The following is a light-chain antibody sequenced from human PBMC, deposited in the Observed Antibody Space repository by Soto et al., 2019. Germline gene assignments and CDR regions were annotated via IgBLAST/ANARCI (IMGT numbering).Light chain of an antibody. CDR3: QQYNDWPRT. V-gene: IGKV3-15*01. CDR2: GAS. Sequence: EIVMTQSPATLSVSPGERATLSCRASQSVSRNLAWYQQKPGQAPRLLIYGASTRATGFPGRFSGNGSGTEFPLTISSLQSEDFALYYCQQYNDWPRTFGQGTKVEIK. J-gene: IGKJ1*01. CDR1: QSVSRN.